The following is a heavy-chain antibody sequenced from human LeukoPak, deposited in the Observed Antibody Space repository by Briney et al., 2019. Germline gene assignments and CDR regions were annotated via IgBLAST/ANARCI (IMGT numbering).Heavy chain of an antibody. D-gene: IGHD1-26*01. Sequence: GGSLTLSCAASGFTFSSYGMHWVRQPPGTGLEWVAVIWYDGSNKYYADSVKGRFTISRDNSKNTLYLQMTSLRAEDTAVYYWANLFGGSYSAFDIWGQGTMVTVSS. J-gene: IGHJ3*02. V-gene: IGHV3-33*06. CDR1: GFTFSSYG. CDR2: IWYDGSNK. CDR3: ANLFGGSYSAFDI.